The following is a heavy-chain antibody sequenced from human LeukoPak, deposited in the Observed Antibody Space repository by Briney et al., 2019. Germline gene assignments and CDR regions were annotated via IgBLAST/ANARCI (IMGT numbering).Heavy chain of an antibody. CDR1: GGTFSSYA. D-gene: IGHD2-2*02. Sequence: ASVKVSCKASGGTFSSYAISWVRQAPGQGLEGMGGIIPIFGTANYAQKFQCRDSITANDSTSTAYMELSRLRSEDTAVYYCARGTLGYCSSTSCYIPDDYWGQGTLVTVSS. CDR3: ARGTLGYCSSTSCYIPDDY. J-gene: IGHJ4*02. V-gene: IGHV1-69*13. CDR2: IIPIFGTA.